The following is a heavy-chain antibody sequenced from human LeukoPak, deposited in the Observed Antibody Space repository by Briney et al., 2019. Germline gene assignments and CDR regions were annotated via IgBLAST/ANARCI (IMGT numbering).Heavy chain of an antibody. CDR1: GGSISSYY. V-gene: IGHV4-59*01. CDR3: ARGFGGSCWALDY. Sequence: SETLSLTCTVSGGSISSYYWSWIRQPPGRGLEWIGYIYYSGSTNYNPSLKSRVTISVDTSKNQFSLKLSSVTAADTAVYYCARGFGGSCWALDYWGQGTLVTVSS. CDR2: IYYSGST. D-gene: IGHD2-15*01. J-gene: IGHJ4*02.